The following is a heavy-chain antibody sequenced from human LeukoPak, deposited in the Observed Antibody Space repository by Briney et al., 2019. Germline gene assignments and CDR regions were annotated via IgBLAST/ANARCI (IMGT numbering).Heavy chain of an antibody. CDR1: GGSFSGYY. Sequence: SETLSLTCAVYGGSFSGYYWSWIRQPPGKGLEGIGEINHSGSTNYNPSLKSRVTISVDTSKNQFSLKLSSVTAADTAVYYCARGVVHRPNFDYWGQGTLVTVSS. CDR2: INHSGST. V-gene: IGHV4-34*01. D-gene: IGHD6-6*01. CDR3: ARGVVHRPNFDY. J-gene: IGHJ4*02.